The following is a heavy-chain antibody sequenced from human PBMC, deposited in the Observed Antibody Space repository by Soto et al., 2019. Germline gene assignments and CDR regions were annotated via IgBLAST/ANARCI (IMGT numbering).Heavy chain of an antibody. Sequence: GASVKVSCKASGYTFTGYYMHWVRQAPGQGLEWMGWISPDSGGTNYAQKFQGRVTMTRDTSITTAYMELTSLRSDDTAVYFCARDSGYCTSTSCYYFDSLGQGSQVTVSS. J-gene: IGHJ4*02. CDR3: ARDSGYCTSTSCYYFDS. CDR1: GYTFTGYY. CDR2: ISPDSGGT. D-gene: IGHD2-2*01. V-gene: IGHV1-2*02.